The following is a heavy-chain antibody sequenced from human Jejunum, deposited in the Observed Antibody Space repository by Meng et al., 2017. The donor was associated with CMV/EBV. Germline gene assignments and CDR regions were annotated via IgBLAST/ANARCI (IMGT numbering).Heavy chain of an antibody. CDR3: ARVLIPPTITNLVSFDP. V-gene: IGHV4-30-4*01. J-gene: IGHJ5*02. Sequence: SKSRGDYYGSWVRQPPGKGLEWIGHIYYSGTAFYNPSLKSRVIMSADRSKHQLSLRLSSVTAADTAVYYCARVLIPPTITNLVSFDPWGQGTLVTVSS. CDR1: SKSRGDYY. D-gene: IGHD1-14*01. CDR2: IYYSGTA.